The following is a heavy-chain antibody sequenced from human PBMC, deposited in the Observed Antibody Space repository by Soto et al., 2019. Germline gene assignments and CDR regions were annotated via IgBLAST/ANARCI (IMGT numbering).Heavy chain of an antibody. CDR3: SPYDFWSGPRSDY. D-gene: IGHD3-3*01. CDR1: GFTFGDYA. CDR2: IRSKAYGGTT. Sequence: GGSLRLSCTASGFTFGDYAMSGFRQAPGKGLEWVGFIRSKAYGGTTEYAASVKGRFTISRDDSKSIAYLQMNSLKTEDTAVYYCSPYDFWSGPRSDYWGQGTLVTVSS. V-gene: IGHV3-49*03. J-gene: IGHJ4*02.